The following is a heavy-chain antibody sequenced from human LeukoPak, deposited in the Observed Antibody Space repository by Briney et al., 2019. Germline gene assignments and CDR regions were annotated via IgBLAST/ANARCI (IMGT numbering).Heavy chain of an antibody. CDR3: ARDGGRWDLDF. V-gene: IGHV3-30*02. CDR1: GFSFSASA. CDR2: IWLDGNNE. Sequence: PGGSLRLSCAASGFSFSASAFHWVRQAPGKGLEWVAFIWLDGNNECADSVRGRFTISRDNSKNTLYLQINSLRPDDTAVYYCARDGGRWDLDFWGQGTLVTVSS. J-gene: IGHJ4*02. D-gene: IGHD2-15*01.